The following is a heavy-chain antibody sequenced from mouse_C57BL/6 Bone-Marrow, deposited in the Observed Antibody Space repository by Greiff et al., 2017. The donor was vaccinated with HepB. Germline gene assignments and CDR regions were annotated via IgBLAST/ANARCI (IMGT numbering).Heavy chain of an antibody. D-gene: IGHD2-5*01. CDR3: ARKIVTTCWFAY. CDR2: IWSGGST. J-gene: IGHJ3*01. V-gene: IGHV2-2*01. CDR1: GFSLTSYG. Sequence: VQLQQSGPGLVQPSQSLSITCTVSGFSLTSYGVHWVRQSPGKGLEWLGVIWSGGSTDYNAAFISRLSISKDNSKSQVFFKMNSLQDDDTAIYYCARKIVTTCWFAYWGQGTLVTVSA.